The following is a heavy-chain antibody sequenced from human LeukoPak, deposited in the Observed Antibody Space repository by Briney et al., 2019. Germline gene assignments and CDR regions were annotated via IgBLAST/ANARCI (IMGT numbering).Heavy chain of an antibody. V-gene: IGHV3-23*01. CDR1: GFTFSSYA. CDR3: ATYRQVLLPFES. CDR2: ISGSGGST. Sequence: GGSLSLSCAASGFTFSSYAVSWVRQAPGKGLEWVSAISGSGGSTYYADSVRGRFTISRDNSKSTLSLQMNSLRAEDTAIYYCATYRQVLLPFESWGQGTLVTVSS. D-gene: IGHD2-8*02. J-gene: IGHJ4*02.